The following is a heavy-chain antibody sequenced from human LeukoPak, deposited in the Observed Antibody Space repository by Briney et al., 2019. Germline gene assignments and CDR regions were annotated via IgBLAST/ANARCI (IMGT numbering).Heavy chain of an antibody. CDR3: AKGGRLRYFDDRVGYYGMDV. V-gene: IGHV3-23*01. CDR2: ISGSVGTT. CDR1: GFTFSAYA. D-gene: IGHD3-9*01. Sequence: GGSLRLSCAASGFTFSAYAMYWGRQAPGNGLEWFSAISGSVGTTYYADSVKGRFPISRDNSRNTLYLQMTSLRAEDTAVYYCAKGGRLRYFDDRVGYYGMDVWGQGTTVTVSS. J-gene: IGHJ6*02.